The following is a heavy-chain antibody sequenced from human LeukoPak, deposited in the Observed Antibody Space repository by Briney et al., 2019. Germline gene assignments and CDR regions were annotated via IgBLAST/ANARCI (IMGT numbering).Heavy chain of an antibody. V-gene: IGHV3-30*04. CDR1: GFTFNSYA. CDR3: ARGEDGFWSGYVEH. J-gene: IGHJ1*01. D-gene: IGHD3-3*01. Sequence: PGGSLRLSCAASGFTFNSYALHWVRQAPGKGLEWVAVISYGGSNNYYGESVKGRFTISRDNSKNMVYLQMNSLRPEDTAVYYCARGEDGFWSGYVEHWGQGTLVTVSS. CDR2: ISYGGSNN.